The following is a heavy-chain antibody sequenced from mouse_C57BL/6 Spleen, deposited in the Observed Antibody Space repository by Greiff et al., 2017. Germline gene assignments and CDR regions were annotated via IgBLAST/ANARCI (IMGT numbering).Heavy chain of an antibody. D-gene: IGHD1-1*01. CDR3: TAYGSSSYFDV. J-gene: IGHJ1*03. Sequence: EVQLVESGAELVRPGASVKLSCTASGFNIKDDYMHWVKQRPEQGLEWIGWIDPENGDTEYASKFQGKATITADTSSNTAYLQLSSLTSEDTAVYYCTAYGSSSYFDVWGTGTTVTVSS. CDR2: IDPENGDT. V-gene: IGHV14-4*01. CDR1: GFNIKDDY.